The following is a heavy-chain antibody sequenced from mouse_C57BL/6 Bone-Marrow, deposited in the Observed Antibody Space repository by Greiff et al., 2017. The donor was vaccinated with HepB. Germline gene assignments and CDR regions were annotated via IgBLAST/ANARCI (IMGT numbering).Heavy chain of an antibody. CDR2: INPYNGGT. Sequence: VQLQQSGPVLVKPGASVKMSCKASGYTFTDYYMNWVKQSHGKSLEWIGVINPYNGGTSYNQKFKGKATLTVDKSSSTAYMELNSLTSEDSAVYYCARRPHYGSSYEGAMDYWGQGTSVTVSS. D-gene: IGHD1-1*01. CDR3: ARRPHYGSSYEGAMDY. CDR1: GYTFTDYY. V-gene: IGHV1-19*01. J-gene: IGHJ4*01.